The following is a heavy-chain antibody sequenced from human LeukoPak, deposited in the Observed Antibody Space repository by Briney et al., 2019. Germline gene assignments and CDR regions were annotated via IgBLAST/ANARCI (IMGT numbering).Heavy chain of an antibody. D-gene: IGHD5-18*01. CDR3: AKELRGYRYGLRNNWFDP. J-gene: IGHJ5*02. CDR2: ISYDGSNK. V-gene: IGHV3-30*18. Sequence: PGRSLRLSCAASGFTFSRYGMLWVRQAPGKGLEWVAVISYDGSNKYYADSVKGRFTISRDNSKNTLYLQMNSLRAEDTAVYYCAKELRGYRYGLRNNWFDPWGQGTLVTVSS. CDR1: GFTFSRYG.